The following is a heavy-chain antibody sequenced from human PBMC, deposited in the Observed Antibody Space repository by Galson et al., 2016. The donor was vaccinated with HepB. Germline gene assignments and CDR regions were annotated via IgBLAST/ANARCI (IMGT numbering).Heavy chain of an antibody. D-gene: IGHD6-6*01. CDR3: AGGGIRYSSSPFDF. CDR1: GFTVSTNY. J-gene: IGHJ4*02. V-gene: IGHV3-53*05. CDR2: IYPGGTT. Sequence: SLRLSCAVSGFTVSTNYMNWVRQAPGKGLEWVSVIYPGGTTYYEDSVKGRFTISRDNSKNTLYLQMNSLRVEDTAVYYCAGGGIRYSSSPFDFWGQGTLVTVSS.